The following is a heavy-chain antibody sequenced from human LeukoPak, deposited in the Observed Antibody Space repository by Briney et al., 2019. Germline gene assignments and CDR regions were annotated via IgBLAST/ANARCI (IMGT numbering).Heavy chain of an antibody. CDR2: ISGSGDVT. V-gene: IGHV3-23*01. J-gene: IGHJ4*02. CDR3: AKHHPSSRGHDF. Sequence: PGGSLRLSCAVSGFTFSSHGMSWLRQAPGEEPEWVSAISGSGDVTYYADSVKGRFTISRDNSKNTLYLQMGSLSAEDMALYYCAKHHPSSRGHDFWGQGTPVTVSS. D-gene: IGHD6-6*01. CDR1: GFTFSSHG.